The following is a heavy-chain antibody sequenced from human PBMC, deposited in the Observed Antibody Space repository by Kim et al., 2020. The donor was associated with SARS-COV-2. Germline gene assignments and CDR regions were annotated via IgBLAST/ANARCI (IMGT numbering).Heavy chain of an antibody. Sequence: SVKVSCKASGCTFSRSAISWVRQAPGQGLEWMGGIIPNFATTNYAQKFQGRVTMSTDTSTSTTYMEVRSLRSDDTAAYFCARSSAQAYFYYGYDIGGQG. CDR2: IIPNFATT. CDR1: GCTFSRSA. V-gene: IGHV1-69*05. CDR3: ARSSAQAYFYYGYDI. D-gene: IGHD3-22*01. J-gene: IGHJ6*01.